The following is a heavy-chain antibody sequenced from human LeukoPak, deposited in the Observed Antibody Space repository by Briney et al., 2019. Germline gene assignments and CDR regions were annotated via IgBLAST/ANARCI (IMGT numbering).Heavy chain of an antibody. V-gene: IGHV4-59*08. J-gene: IGHJ4*02. CDR2: IYYSGSI. Sequence: SDTLSLTCTVSGGSISSYYWSWIRQPPGRGLEWIGYIYYSGSINYNPSLRSRVTISVDTSKNQFSLKLTSVTAADTAVYYCARHSGSYYDFDYWGQGTLVTVSS. CDR3: ARHSGSYYDFDY. D-gene: IGHD1-26*01. CDR1: GGSISSYY.